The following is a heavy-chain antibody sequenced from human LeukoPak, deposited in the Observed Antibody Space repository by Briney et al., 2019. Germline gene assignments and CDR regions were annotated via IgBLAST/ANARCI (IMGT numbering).Heavy chain of an antibody. D-gene: IGHD3-22*01. V-gene: IGHV4-59*11. CDR3: ARAYSSASWFDP. Sequence: PSETLSLTCSVSGVSINSHYFIWIRQSPGKGLEWIGYIYDSGITKYNPSLKSRVTISVDTSKNQFSLMLRSVTAADTAVYFCARAYSSASWFDPWGQGTLVTVSS. CDR2: IYDSGIT. CDR1: GVSINSHY. J-gene: IGHJ5*02.